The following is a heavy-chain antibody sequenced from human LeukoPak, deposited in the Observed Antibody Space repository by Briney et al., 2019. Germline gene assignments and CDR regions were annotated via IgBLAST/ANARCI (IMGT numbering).Heavy chain of an antibody. CDR2: IYHSRST. Sequence: SSETLSLTCTVCGGSISSSSYYWGWIRQPPGKGLEWIGSIYHSRSTYYNPYLKSRVTVSEYTTKNPFSLKLSSVTAAHTAVYYCAKGGVPAAMWGSYYYYYYMDVWGKGTTVTVSS. V-gene: IGHV4-39*01. CDR3: AKGGVPAAMWGSYYYYYYMDV. CDR1: GGSISSSSYY. D-gene: IGHD2-2*01. J-gene: IGHJ6*03.